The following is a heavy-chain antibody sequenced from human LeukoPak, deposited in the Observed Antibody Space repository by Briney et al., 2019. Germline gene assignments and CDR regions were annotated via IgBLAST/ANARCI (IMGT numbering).Heavy chain of an antibody. CDR2: ISYDGSNK. J-gene: IGHJ5*02. D-gene: IGHD3-10*01. CDR1: GFTFSSYA. CDR3: AKVRGGGRERAFDP. Sequence: PGGSLRLSCAASGFTFSSYAMHWVRQAPGKRLEWVAVISYDGSNKYYADSVKGRFTISRDNSKNTLYLQMNSLRAEDTAVYYCAKVRGGGRERAFDPWGQGTLVTVSS. V-gene: IGHV3-30-3*01.